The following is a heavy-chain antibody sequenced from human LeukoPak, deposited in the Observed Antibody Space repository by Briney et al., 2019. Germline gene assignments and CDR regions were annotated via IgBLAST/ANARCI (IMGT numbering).Heavy chain of an antibody. Sequence: AGSLRLSCAASGFTVITNDMTWVRQGPGKGLEWVSVLYSDGNTKYADSVQGRFTISRDNSKNTLYLEMNSLSPDDTAVYYCARGVEPLAANTLAYWGQGTLVTVSS. CDR1: GFTVITND. CDR3: ARGVEPLAANTLAY. V-gene: IGHV3-53*01. J-gene: IGHJ4*02. D-gene: IGHD1-14*01. CDR2: LYSDGNT.